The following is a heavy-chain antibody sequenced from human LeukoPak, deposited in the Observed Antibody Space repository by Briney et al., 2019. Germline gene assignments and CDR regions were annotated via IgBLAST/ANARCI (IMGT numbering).Heavy chain of an antibody. CDR3: ARGIAVAGTDY. CDR2: ISYDGSNK. J-gene: IGHJ4*02. V-gene: IGHV3-30-3*01. Sequence: GGSLRLSCAASGFTFSSYAMHWVRQAPGKGLEWVAVISYDGSNKYYADSVKGRFTISRDNSKNTLYLQMNSLRAEDTAVYYCARGIAVAGTDYWGQGTLVTVSS. D-gene: IGHD6-19*01. CDR1: GFTFSSYA.